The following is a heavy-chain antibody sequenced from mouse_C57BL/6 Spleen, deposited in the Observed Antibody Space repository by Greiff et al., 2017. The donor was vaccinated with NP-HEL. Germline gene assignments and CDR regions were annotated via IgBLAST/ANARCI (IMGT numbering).Heavy chain of an antibody. Sequence: VQLQESGAELARPGASVKLSCKASGYTFTSYGISWVKQRTGQGLEWIGEIYPRSGNTYYNEKFKGKATLTADKSSSTAYMELRSLTSEDSAVYFCARRSSNYDEYYAMDYWGQGTSVTVSS. CDR3: ARRSSNYDEYYAMDY. CDR1: GYTFTSYG. D-gene: IGHD2-5*01. V-gene: IGHV1-81*01. J-gene: IGHJ4*01. CDR2: IYPRSGNT.